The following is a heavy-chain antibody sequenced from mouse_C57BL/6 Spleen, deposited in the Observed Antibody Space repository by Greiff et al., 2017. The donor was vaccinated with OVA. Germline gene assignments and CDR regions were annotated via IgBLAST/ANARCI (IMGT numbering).Heavy chain of an antibody. CDR2: INPSNGGT. CDR1: GYTFTSYW. D-gene: IGHD1-1*01. CDR3: ETGVYYGSSYWYFDV. J-gene: IGHJ1*03. Sequence: VQLQQPGTELVKPGASVKLSCKASGYTFTSYWMHWVKQRPGQGLEWIGNINPSNGGTNYNEKFKGKATLTVDKSSSTAYMQLSSLTSEDSAVYYCETGVYYGSSYWYFDVWGTGTPVTVSS. V-gene: IGHV1-53*01.